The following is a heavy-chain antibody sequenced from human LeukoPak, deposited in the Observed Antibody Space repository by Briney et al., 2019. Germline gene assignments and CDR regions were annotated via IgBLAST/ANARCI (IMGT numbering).Heavy chain of an antibody. Sequence: GGSLRLSCAGSGFIISNYGMNWVRQAPGKGLEWLSYIRSDSSTKYYADSVEGRFTISRDNAQNSLYLQMNSLRDEDSGVYFCVRDYSRWHGDFDVGGQGTMVTVS. CDR1: GFIISNYG. CDR3: VRDYSRWHGDFDV. J-gene: IGHJ3*01. CDR2: IRSDSSTK. D-gene: IGHD6-13*01. V-gene: IGHV3-48*02.